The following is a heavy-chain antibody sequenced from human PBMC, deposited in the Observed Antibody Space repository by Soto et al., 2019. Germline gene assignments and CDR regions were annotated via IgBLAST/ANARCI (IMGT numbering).Heavy chain of an antibody. V-gene: IGHV3-21*03. CDR2: ISSSGSHI. Sequence: EVQLVESGGGLVKPGGSLRLSCAASGFNIKTYSMNWIRQAQGKGLEWVSAISSSGSHIYYADAVKVRFTISRDNANNSGFLQMNSLRAEDTGVYYCTRDESASSSSWHDYWGQGTLVTVSS. J-gene: IGHJ4*02. D-gene: IGHD6-19*01. CDR1: GFNIKTYS. CDR3: TRDESASSSSWHDY.